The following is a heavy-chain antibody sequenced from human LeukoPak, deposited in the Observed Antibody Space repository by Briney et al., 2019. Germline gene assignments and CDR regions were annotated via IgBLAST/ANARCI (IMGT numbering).Heavy chain of an antibody. CDR3: ARDCIGCHGFDY. CDR2: VSAYADNT. V-gene: IGHV1-18*01. CDR1: GYTFITYG. J-gene: IGHJ4*02. Sequence: GASVKVSCKASGYTFITYGISRVRQAPGQGLEWVGWVSAYADNTNYVQKLQGRVTMTTDTSTSTAYMELRSLRSDDTAVYYCARDCIGCHGFDYWGQGTLVTVSS. D-gene: IGHD2-15*01.